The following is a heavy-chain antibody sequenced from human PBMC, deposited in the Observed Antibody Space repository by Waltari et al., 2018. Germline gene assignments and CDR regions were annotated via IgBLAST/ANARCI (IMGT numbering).Heavy chain of an antibody. CDR1: GYTFTGYY. D-gene: IGHD2-15*01. CDR3: ARDVDCSGGSCPSGFDY. J-gene: IGHJ4*02. V-gene: IGHV1-2*02. CDR2: INPNSGGT. Sequence: QVQLVQSGAEVKKPGASVNVSCKASGYTFTGYYMHWVRQAPGQGLEWMGWINPNSGGTNYAQKFQGRVTMTRDTSISTAYMELSRLRSDDTAVYYCARDVDCSGGSCPSGFDYWGQGTLVTVSS.